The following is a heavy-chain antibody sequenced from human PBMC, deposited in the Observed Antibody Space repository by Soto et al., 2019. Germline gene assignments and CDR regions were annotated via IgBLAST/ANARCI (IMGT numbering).Heavy chain of an antibody. CDR2: ISRSSSYI. Sequence: PGGSLRLSSVASGFTFSSYSMNWVRQAPGKGLEWVSSISRSSSYIYYADSVKGRFTISRDNAKNSLYLQMNSLRAEDTAVYYCARDPTIAMVRGVINWFDPWGQGTLVTVT. CDR1: GFTFSSYS. V-gene: IGHV3-21*01. CDR3: ARDPTIAMVRGVINWFDP. D-gene: IGHD3-10*01. J-gene: IGHJ5*02.